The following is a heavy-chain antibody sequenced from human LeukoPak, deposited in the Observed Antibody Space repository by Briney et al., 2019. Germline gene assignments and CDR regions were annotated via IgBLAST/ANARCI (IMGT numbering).Heavy chain of an antibody. CDR1: GDSISSYS. V-gene: IGHV4-59*01. D-gene: IGHD3-10*01. J-gene: IGHJ4*02. CDR2: IYNSGNT. CDR3: ARHQRDYYSSGTYYNAIDY. Sequence: SETLSLTCTVSGDSISSYSWSWIRQPPGRGLEWIGYIYNSGNTIYNPSLKSRVTISLDTSKKQFSLKLSSVTAADTAVYYCARHQRDYYSSGTYYNAIDYWGQGTLVTVSS.